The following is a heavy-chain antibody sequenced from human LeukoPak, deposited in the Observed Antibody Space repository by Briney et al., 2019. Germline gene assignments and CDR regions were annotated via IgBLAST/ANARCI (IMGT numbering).Heavy chain of an antibody. CDR2: ISGSGGST. V-gene: IGHV3-23*01. CDR3: AKDQYIYSSSWYHAFDI. D-gene: IGHD6-13*01. Sequence: QPGGCLRLSCAASGFTFSSYAMSWVRQAPGKGLEWVSAISGSGGSTYYADSVKGRFTISRDNSKNTLYLQMNSLRAEDTAVYYCAKDQYIYSSSWYHAFDIWGQGTMVTVSS. J-gene: IGHJ3*02. CDR1: GFTFSSYA.